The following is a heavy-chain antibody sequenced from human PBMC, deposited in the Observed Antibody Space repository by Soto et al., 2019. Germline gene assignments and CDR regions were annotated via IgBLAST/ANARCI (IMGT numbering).Heavy chain of an antibody. CDR3: ARGAPGISNAFDI. J-gene: IGHJ3*02. V-gene: IGHV4-34*01. Sequence: SETLSLTCAVYGGSFSGYYWSWIRQPPGKGLEWIGEINHSGSTNYNPSLKSRVTISVDTSKNQFSLKLSSVTAADTAVYYCARGAPGISNAFDIWGQGTMVTVSS. CDR2: INHSGST. CDR1: GGSFSGYY.